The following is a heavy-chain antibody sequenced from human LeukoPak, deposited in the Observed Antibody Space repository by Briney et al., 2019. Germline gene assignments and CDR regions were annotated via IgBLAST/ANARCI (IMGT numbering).Heavy chain of an antibody. J-gene: IGHJ4*02. CDR2: ILYDGSIK. CDR3: ARGYSSGWYGGFDY. V-gene: IGHV3-30*04. D-gene: IGHD6-19*01. CDR1: GFTFSSYA. Sequence: PGGSLRLSCAASGFTFSSYAMHWVRQAPGKGLEWVAVILYDGSIKYYADSVKGRFTISRDNSKNTLYLQMNSLRAEDTAVYYCARGYSSGWYGGFDYWGQGTLVTVSS.